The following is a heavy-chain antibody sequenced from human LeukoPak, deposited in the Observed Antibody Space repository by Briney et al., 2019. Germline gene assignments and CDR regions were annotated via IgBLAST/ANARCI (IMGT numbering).Heavy chain of an antibody. CDR3: AKGLGKATVTPLGY. V-gene: IGHV3-23*01. D-gene: IGHD4-11*01. CDR2: ISGSGGST. Sequence: GGSLRLSCAASGFTFSSYAMSWVRQAPGEGLEWVSGISGSGGSTYYADSVKGRFTIPRDNSKNTLYLQMDSLRAEDTAVYYCAKGLGKATVTPLGYWGQGTLVTVSS. CDR1: GFTFSSYA. J-gene: IGHJ4*02.